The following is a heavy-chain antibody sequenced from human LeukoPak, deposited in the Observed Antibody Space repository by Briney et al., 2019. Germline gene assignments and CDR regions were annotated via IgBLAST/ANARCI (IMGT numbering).Heavy chain of an antibody. CDR3: ARQRGYNYGYNDY. D-gene: IGHD5-18*01. CDR2: INSDGRTT. V-gene: IGHV3-74*01. CDR1: EFTFSSYW. Sequence: GGSLRLSCEASEFTFSSYWMHWVRQAPGKGLVWVSRINSDGRTTIYADSVKGRFTISRDNAKNSLHLQMNSLRAEDTAVYYCARQRGYNYGYNDYWGQGTLVTVSS. J-gene: IGHJ4*02.